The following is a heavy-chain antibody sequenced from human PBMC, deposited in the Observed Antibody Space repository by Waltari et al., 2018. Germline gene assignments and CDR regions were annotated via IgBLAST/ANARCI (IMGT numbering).Heavy chain of an antibody. CDR3: ARDNYRAFDI. CDR1: GGSISSYY. V-gene: IGHV4-59*01. D-gene: IGHD3-10*01. Sequence: QVQLQESGPGLVKPSETLSLTCTVSGGSISSYYWSWIRQPPGKGLEWIGYIYYSGSTNSNPSLKSRVTISVDTSKNQFSLKLSSVTAADTAVYYCARDNYRAFDIWGQGTMVTVSS. J-gene: IGHJ3*02. CDR2: IYYSGST.